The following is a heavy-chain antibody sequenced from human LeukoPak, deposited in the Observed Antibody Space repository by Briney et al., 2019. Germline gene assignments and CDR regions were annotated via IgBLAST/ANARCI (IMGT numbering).Heavy chain of an antibody. J-gene: IGHJ4*02. CDR3: ARDRDYDILTGYPNWGYFDY. D-gene: IGHD3-9*01. Sequence: ASVKVSCKASGGTFSRYAISWVRQAPGQGLEWMGGIIPIFGTANYAQKFQGRVTITTDESTSTAYMELSSLRSEDTAVYYCARDRDYDILTGYPNWGYFDYWGQGTLVTVSS. CDR1: GGTFSRYA. CDR2: IIPIFGTA. V-gene: IGHV1-69*05.